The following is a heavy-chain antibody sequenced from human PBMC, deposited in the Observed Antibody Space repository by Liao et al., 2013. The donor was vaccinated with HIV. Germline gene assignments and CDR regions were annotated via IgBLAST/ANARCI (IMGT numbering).Heavy chain of an antibody. CDR2: MYYAGDT. J-gene: IGHJ6*04. Sequence: QVHLQESGPGLVKSSETLSLTCSVSGGSMSNHYWSWIRQSPGRGLEWIGYMYYAGDTSYNPSLKSRVTISVDTSEDQFSLRLRSMTAADTAVYYCAREDYTSSWGEMDVWGKGTTVTVSS. CDR1: GGSMSNHY. D-gene: IGHD6-6*01. V-gene: IGHV4-59*11. CDR3: AREDYTSSWGEMDV.